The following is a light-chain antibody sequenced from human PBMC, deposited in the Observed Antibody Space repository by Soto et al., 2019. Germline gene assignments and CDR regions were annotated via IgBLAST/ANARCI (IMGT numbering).Light chain of an antibody. CDR2: EVS. Sequence: DIVLTQTPLFLSVTPGQPASISCRSTQSLLHSDGKTYFYWFLQKAGQPPQLLIYEVSNRFSGVSDRLSGSGSGTDFTLKISRVEADDVGIYYCMQRLTLPYTCGQGTKLEIK. CDR3: MQRLTLPYT. J-gene: IGKJ2*01. V-gene: IGKV2D-29*01. CDR1: QSLLHSDGKTY.